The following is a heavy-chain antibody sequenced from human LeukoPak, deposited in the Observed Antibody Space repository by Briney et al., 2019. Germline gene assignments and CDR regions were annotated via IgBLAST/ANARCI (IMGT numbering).Heavy chain of an antibody. CDR1: GYTFTSYY. D-gene: IGHD3-10*01. Sequence: ASVKVSCKASGYTFTSYYMHWVRQAPGQGLEWMGWISAYNGNTNYAQKLQGRVTMTTDTSTSTAYMELRSLRSDDTAVYYCARGREYYGSGSSIFDYWGQGTLVTVSS. CDR2: ISAYNGNT. CDR3: ARGREYYGSGSSIFDY. V-gene: IGHV1-18*04. J-gene: IGHJ4*02.